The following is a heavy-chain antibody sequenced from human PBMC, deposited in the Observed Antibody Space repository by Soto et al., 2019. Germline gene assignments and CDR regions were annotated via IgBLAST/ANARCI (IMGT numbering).Heavy chain of an antibody. CDR3: ARGLRNYYDRSGLHY. V-gene: IGHV3-48*03. D-gene: IGHD3-22*01. J-gene: IGHJ4*02. CDR1: EVTFSSYE. CDR2: ISYTGSTI. Sequence: GGSLILSCVGSEVTFSSYERNWVRHAPVKGLEWVSYISYTGSTIYYSYSVGGRCSISRDNSKNSLYLQMNSLRAEDTAGYYCARGLRNYYDRSGLHYWGQGTLVTVSS.